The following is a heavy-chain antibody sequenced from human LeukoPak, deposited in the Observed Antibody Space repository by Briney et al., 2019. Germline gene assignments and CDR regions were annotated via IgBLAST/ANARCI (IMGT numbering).Heavy chain of an antibody. CDR1: GFTFSDYY. D-gene: IGHD2-2*01. CDR2: ISSSGSTI. Sequence: GGSLRLSCAASGFTFSDYYMSWIRQAPGKGLEWVSYISSSGSTIYYADSVKGRFTISRDNAKNSLYLQMNSLRAEDTAVYYCANHLACGSTSCPPFDSWGQGTLVTVSS. V-gene: IGHV3-11*01. J-gene: IGHJ4*02. CDR3: ANHLACGSTSCPPFDS.